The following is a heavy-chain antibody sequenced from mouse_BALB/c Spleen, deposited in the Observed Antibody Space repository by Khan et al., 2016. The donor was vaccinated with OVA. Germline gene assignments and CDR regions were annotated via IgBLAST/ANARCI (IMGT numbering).Heavy chain of an antibody. Sequence: VELVESGPGLVQPSQSLSITCTVSGFSLTNYSVHWVRQSPGKGLEWLGVIWSAGSTDYNAAFISRLTIRKDNSRSQVFFKMNSLQPNDTAIYYWARRGYDYGRGALFVYWGQGTLVTVSA. J-gene: IGHJ3*01. CDR3: ARRGYDYGRGALFVY. D-gene: IGHD2-4*01. V-gene: IGHV2-2*02. CDR1: GFSLTNYS. CDR2: IWSAGST.